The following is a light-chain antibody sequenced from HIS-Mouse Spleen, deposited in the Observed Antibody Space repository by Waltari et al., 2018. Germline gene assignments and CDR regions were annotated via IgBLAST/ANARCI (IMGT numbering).Light chain of an antibody. CDR3: NSRDSSGNHWV. CDR2: GKN. CDR1: SLRRYY. J-gene: IGLJ3*02. V-gene: IGLV3-19*01. Sequence: SSELTQDPAVSVALGQTVRITCQGDSLRRYYPTCYQQKPGQAPVLVIYGKNNRPSGIPDRFSGSSSGNTASLTITGAQAEDEADYYCNSRDSSGNHWVFGGGTKLTVL.